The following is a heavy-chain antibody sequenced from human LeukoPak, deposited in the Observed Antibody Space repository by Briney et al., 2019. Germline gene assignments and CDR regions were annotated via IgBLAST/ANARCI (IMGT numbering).Heavy chain of an antibody. CDR1: GGSFNGYY. V-gene: IGHV4-34*01. CDR2: INHSGST. J-gene: IGHJ4*02. CDR3: AAKLTTGVYY. Sequence: SETLSLTCAAYGGSFNGYYWSWIRQPPGKGLEWIGEINHSGSTNYNPSLKSRVTISVDTYKNQFSLKLSSVTAADMAVYYCAAKLTTGVYYWGQGTLVTVSS. D-gene: IGHD4-17*01.